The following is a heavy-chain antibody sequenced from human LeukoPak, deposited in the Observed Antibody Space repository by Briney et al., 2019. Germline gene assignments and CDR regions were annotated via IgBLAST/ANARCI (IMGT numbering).Heavy chain of an antibody. J-gene: IGHJ4*02. CDR3: ARGPGYSSSWYPDYFDY. CDR1: GGSFSGYY. V-gene: IGHV4-34*01. Sequence: SETLSLTCAVCGGSFSGYYWSWIRQPPGKGLEWIGEINHSGSTNYNPSLKSRVTISVDTSKNQFSLKLSSVTAADTAVYYCARGPGYSSSWYPDYFDYWGQGTLVTVSS. CDR2: INHSGST. D-gene: IGHD6-13*01.